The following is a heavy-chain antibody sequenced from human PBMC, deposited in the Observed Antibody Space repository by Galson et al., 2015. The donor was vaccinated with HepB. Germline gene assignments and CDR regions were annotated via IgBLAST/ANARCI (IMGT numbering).Heavy chain of an antibody. CDR2: IDWDDDK. D-gene: IGHD3-9*01. V-gene: IGHV2-70*11. CDR3: ARTPYYDILTGCEYYFDY. Sequence: PALVKPTQTLTLTCTFSGFSLSTSGMCVSWIRQPPGKALEWLARIDWDDDKYYSTSLKTRPTISKDTSKNQVVLTMTNMDPVDTATYYCARTPYYDILTGCEYYFDYWGQGTLVTVSS. J-gene: IGHJ4*02. CDR1: GFSLSTSGMC.